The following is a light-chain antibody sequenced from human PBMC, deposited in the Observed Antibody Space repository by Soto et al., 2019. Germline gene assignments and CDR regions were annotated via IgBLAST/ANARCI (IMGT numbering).Light chain of an antibody. J-gene: IGLJ3*02. CDR3: CSYAGTSTGV. V-gene: IGLV2-23*02. Sequence: QSALTQPASVSGYPGQSITISCTGTSSDVGNYIFVSWYQQHPGKAPKLVIYEVTKRPSGVSDRFSGSKSGNTASLTISGLQAEDEAEYFCCSYAGTSTGVFGGGTKLTVL. CDR1: SSDVGNYIF. CDR2: EVT.